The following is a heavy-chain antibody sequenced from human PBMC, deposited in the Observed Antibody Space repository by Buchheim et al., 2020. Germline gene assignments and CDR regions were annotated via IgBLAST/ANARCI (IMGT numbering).Heavy chain of an antibody. V-gene: IGHV4-39*01. J-gene: IGHJ4*02. D-gene: IGHD3-22*01. CDR2: TYYSGST. Sequence: QLQLQESGPGLVKPSETLSLTCTVSGGSISSSSYYWGWIRQPPGKGLEWIGSTYYSGSTYYNPSLKSRVTISVATSKNQFSLKLSSVTAADTAVYYCARLPDYYDSSGYGYWGQGTL. CDR3: ARLPDYYDSSGYGY. CDR1: GGSISSSSYY.